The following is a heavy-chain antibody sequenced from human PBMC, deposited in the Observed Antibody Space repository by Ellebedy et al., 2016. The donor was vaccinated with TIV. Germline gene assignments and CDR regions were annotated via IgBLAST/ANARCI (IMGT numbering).Heavy chain of an antibody. J-gene: IGHJ4*02. CDR2: ISGSGGST. CDR1: GFTFNSYA. V-gene: IGHV3-23*01. CDR3: AKGLDSGIVVVIDY. Sequence: GEYLKISCAASGFTFNSYAMSWVRQAQGKGLEWVSAISGSGGSTYYADAVKGRFTISRDNSKNTLYLQMNSLRAEDTAVYYCAKGLDSGIVVVIDYWGQGTLVTVSS. D-gene: IGHD3-22*01.